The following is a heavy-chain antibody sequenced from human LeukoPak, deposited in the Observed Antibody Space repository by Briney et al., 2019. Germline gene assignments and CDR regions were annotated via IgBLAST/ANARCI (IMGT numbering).Heavy chain of an antibody. D-gene: IGHD3-22*01. J-gene: IGHJ6*02. CDR2: ISSSGTTF. Sequence: GGSLRLSCAASGFTFSDYYMSWIRQAPGKGLEWISYISSSGTTFYYADSVKGRFTISRDNAKNSLYLQMNSLRAEDTALYYCAKDSSGYPYYYYGMDVWGQGTTVTVSS. CDR3: AKDSSGYPYYYYGMDV. CDR1: GFTFSDYY. V-gene: IGHV3-11*01.